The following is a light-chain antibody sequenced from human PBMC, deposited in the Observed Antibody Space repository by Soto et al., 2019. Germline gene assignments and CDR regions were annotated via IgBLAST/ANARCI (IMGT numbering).Light chain of an antibody. CDR3: QQYGSSGT. CDR2: GAS. J-gene: IGKJ1*01. CDR1: QSVSNNY. Sequence: THSPASLSASLGARATLSCRASQSVSNNYLAWYQQKPGQAPRLLIYGASNRATGIPDRFSGSGSGTDFTLTISRLEPEDFAVYYCQQYGSSGTFGQGTKVDIK. V-gene: IGKV3-20*01.